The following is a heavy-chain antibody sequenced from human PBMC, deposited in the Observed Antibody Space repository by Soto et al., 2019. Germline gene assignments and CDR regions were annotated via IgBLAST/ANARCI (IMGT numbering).Heavy chain of an antibody. CDR1: GSSISSGGYY. V-gene: IGHV4-31*03. D-gene: IGHD3-10*01. CDR3: ARAMVRGVNDAFDI. J-gene: IGHJ3*02. Sequence: SETLSLTCTVSGSSISSGGYYWSWIRQHPGKGLEWIGYIYYSGSTYYNPSLKSRVTISVDTSKNQFSLKLSSVTAADTAVYYCARAMVRGVNDAFDIWGQGTMVTVSS. CDR2: IYYSGST.